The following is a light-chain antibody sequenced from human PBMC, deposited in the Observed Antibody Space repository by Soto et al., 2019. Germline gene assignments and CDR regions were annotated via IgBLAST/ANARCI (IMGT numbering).Light chain of an antibody. Sequence: DIQMTQSPSSLSASVGDRVTITCRASQSISNYLNWYQQKPGKAPKLLISAASSLQSGVPSRFSGSGSGTDFTLTISSLQPEDFATNYCHQSYNTPLTFGGGTKVEIK. CDR2: AAS. V-gene: IGKV1-39*01. J-gene: IGKJ4*01. CDR1: QSISNY. CDR3: HQSYNTPLT.